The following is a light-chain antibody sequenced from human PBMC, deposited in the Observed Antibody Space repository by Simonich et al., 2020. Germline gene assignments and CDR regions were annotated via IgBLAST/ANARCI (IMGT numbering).Light chain of an antibody. CDR3: SSYTSSSFWV. J-gene: IGLJ3*02. CDR1: SSDVGGYNY. CDR2: DVS. V-gene: IGLV2-14*01. Sequence: QSALTQPASVSGSPGQSITISCLGTSSDVGGYNYVSWYQQHPGKAPKLMIYDVSKRPSGVSNRFSGSKSGNTASLTISGLQAEDEADYYCSSYTSSSFWVFGGGTKLTVL.